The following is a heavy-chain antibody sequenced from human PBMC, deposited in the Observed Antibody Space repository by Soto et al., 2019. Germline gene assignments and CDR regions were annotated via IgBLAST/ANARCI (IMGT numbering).Heavy chain of an antibody. CDR1: GVTCVGYA. V-gene: IGHV3-23*01. Sequence: GPLRLSCGASGVTCVGYAVSRVSKAPGKGLEWVSAISGSGGSTYYADSVKGRFTISRDNSKNTLYLQMNSLRAEDTAVYYCAKDPNRGYSGYGTTYFFDYWGQGTLVTVSS. CDR3: AKDPNRGYSGYGTTYFFDY. CDR2: ISGSGGST. J-gene: IGHJ4*02. D-gene: IGHD5-12*01.